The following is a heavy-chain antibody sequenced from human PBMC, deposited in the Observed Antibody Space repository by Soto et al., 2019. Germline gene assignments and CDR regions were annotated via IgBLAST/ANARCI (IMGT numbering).Heavy chain of an antibody. CDR2: ISAYNGNT. CDR3: ARSTGEDSSSWYWYFDY. CDR1: GYTFTSYG. J-gene: IGHJ4*02. D-gene: IGHD6-13*01. V-gene: IGHV1-18*01. Sequence: QVQLVQSGAEVKKPGASVKVSCKASGYTFTSYGISWVRQAPGQGLEWMGWISAYNGNTNYAQKLQGRVNMTTDTSTSTANMELRSLRSDDTAVYYCARSTGEDSSSWYWYFDYWGQGTLVTVSS.